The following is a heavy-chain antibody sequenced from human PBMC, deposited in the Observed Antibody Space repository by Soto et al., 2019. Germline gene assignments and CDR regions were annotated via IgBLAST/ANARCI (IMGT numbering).Heavy chain of an antibody. CDR2: INHSGST. CDR1: GGSFSGYY. D-gene: IGHD6-19*01. CDR3: ARDPVAGPTGLFDY. V-gene: IGHV4-34*01. Sequence: SETLSLTCAVYGGSFSGYYWSWIRQPPGKGLEWIGEINHSGSTNYNPSLKSRVTISVDTSKNQFSLKLSSVTAADTAVYYCARDPVAGPTGLFDYWGQGTLVPVSS. J-gene: IGHJ4*02.